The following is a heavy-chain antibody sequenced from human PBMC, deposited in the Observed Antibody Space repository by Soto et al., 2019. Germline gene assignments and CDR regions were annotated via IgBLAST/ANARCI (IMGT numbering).Heavy chain of an antibody. CDR1: GFTFSSYS. CDR2: ISSSSSTI. V-gene: IGHV3-48*01. Sequence: PGGSLRLSCAASGFTFSSYSMNWVRQAPGKGLEWVSYISSSSSTIYYADSVKGRFTISRDNAKNSLYLQMNSLRAEDTAVYYCARSGGKTSFNWFDPWGQGNLVTVSS. J-gene: IGHJ5*02. D-gene: IGHD2-2*01. CDR3: ARSGGKTSFNWFDP.